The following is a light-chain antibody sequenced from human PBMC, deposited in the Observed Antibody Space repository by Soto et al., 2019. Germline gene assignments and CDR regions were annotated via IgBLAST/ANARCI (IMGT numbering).Light chain of an antibody. CDR3: QQYGSSPYT. J-gene: IGKJ5*01. V-gene: IGKV3-20*01. CDR1: QSVSRSD. Sequence: EIVLKQSPGTLSLSPGERATLSCRASQSVSRSDLAWYQQKPGQAPRLLIYGASSRATDIPDRFSGSGSGTDFTLTISRLEPEDFAVYYCQQYGSSPYTFGQGTRLEIK. CDR2: GAS.